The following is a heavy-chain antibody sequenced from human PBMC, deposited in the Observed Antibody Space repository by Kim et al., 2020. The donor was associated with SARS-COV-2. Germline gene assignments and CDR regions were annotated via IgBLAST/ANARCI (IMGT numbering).Heavy chain of an antibody. CDR2: ISSSSSTI. J-gene: IGHJ4*02. CDR1: GFTFSSYS. V-gene: IGHV3-48*02. Sequence: GGSLRLSCAASGFTFSSYSMNWVRQAPGKGLEWVSYISSSSSTIYYADSVKGRFTISRDNAKNSLYLQMNSLRDEDTAVYYCARSYGQGGFIVTDYWGQGTLVTVSS. D-gene: IGHD3-10*01. CDR3: ARSYGQGGFIVTDY.